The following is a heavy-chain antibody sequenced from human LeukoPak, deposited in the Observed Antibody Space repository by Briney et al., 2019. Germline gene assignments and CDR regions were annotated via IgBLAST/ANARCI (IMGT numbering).Heavy chain of an antibody. V-gene: IGHV4-30-2*01. Sequence: PSQTLSLTCTVSGGSISSGGYYWSWIRQPPGKGLEWIGYIYHSGSTYYNPSLKSRVTISVDRSKNQFSLKLSSVTAADTAVYYCARADTAMGPPYYYYYMDVWGKGTTVTVSS. CDR1: GGSISSGGYY. D-gene: IGHD5-18*01. J-gene: IGHJ6*03. CDR2: IYHSGST. CDR3: ARADTAMGPPYYYYYMDV.